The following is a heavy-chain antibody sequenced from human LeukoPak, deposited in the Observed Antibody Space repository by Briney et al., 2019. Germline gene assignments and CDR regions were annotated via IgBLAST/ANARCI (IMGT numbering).Heavy chain of an antibody. CDR1: GGSISSYY. Sequence: SETLSLTCIVSGGSISSYYWNWIRQPPGQGLEWIGYIYYSGRTNYNPSLKSRVTILVDTSKNQFSLKLRSVTAADTAVYYCARDRFGENWFESWGQGTLVTVSS. V-gene: IGHV4-59*01. CDR2: IYYSGRT. D-gene: IGHD3-10*01. CDR3: ARDRFGENWFES. J-gene: IGHJ5*01.